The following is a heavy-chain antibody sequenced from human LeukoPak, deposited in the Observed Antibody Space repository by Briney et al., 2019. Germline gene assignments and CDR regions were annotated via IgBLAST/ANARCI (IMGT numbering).Heavy chain of an antibody. Sequence: GESLKISCKRSGYSITSYWIGWVRQMPGKGLACIGFIFPRDSHTRYSPSFQGQVTISADKSISTAYLQWSGLKASDTAMYYCARHPNTLYCGGDVLCPFDTWGQGTLVTVSS. J-gene: IGHJ3*02. CDR2: IFPRDSHT. V-gene: IGHV5-51*01. CDR1: GYSITSYW. D-gene: IGHD2-21*01. CDR3: ARHPNTLYCGGDVLCPFDT.